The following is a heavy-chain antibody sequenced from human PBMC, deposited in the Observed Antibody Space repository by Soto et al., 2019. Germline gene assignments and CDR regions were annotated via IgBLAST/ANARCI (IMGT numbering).Heavy chain of an antibody. CDR3: ATDPTMVATSNFDY. CDR2: ISGSSGGI. D-gene: IGHD5-12*01. Sequence: DVQLVESGGGLVQPGRSLRLSCAASGFTFHDYAMHWVRQAPGKGLEWVSGISGSSGGIAYADSVKGRFTISRDNAKNSLSLQMNSLRAEDTALYYCATDPTMVATSNFDYWGQGTLVTVSS. V-gene: IGHV3-9*01. CDR1: GFTFHDYA. J-gene: IGHJ4*02.